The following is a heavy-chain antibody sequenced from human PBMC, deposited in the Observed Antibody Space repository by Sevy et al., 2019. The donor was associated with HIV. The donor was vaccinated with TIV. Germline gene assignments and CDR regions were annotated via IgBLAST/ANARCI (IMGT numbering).Heavy chain of an antibody. V-gene: IGHV3-49*04. Sequence: GGSLRLSCTTSGFTFGDYAMSWVRQAPGKGLEWVGFIRGKGYGGTTEYAASVKGRFTISRDDSKSIAYLQMNSLKTEDTAVYYCNRASYSYYYGMDVWGQGTTVTVSS. CDR2: IRGKGYGGTT. J-gene: IGHJ6*02. CDR3: NRASYSYYYGMDV. CDR1: GFTFGDYA.